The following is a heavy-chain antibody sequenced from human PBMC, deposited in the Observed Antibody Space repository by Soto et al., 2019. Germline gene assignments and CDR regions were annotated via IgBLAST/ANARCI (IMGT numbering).Heavy chain of an antibody. CDR2: IIPIFGTA. CDR3: ATIPGTAMVTYYYGMDV. J-gene: IGHJ6*02. D-gene: IGHD5-18*01. CDR1: GGTFSSYA. V-gene: IGHV1-69*12. Sequence: QVQLVQSGAEVKKPGSSVKVSCKASGGTFSSYAISWVRQAPGQGLEWMGGIIPIFGTANYAQKFQGRVTITADESTSTDYMELSSLRSEDTAVYYCATIPGTAMVTYYYGMDVWGQGTTVTVSS.